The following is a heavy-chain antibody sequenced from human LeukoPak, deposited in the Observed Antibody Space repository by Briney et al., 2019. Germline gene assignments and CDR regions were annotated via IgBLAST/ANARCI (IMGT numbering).Heavy chain of an antibody. CDR1: GFTFKNYA. D-gene: IGHD2-2*01. Sequence: LAGGSLRLSCAASGFTFKNYAMSWVRQAPGKGLEWVSSIDGSGDNRYYADSVKGRFTISRDNSGNTLYLQLRGLGAEDTATYYCAKVQMSTGWTFDFWGQGSLVTVSS. J-gene: IGHJ4*02. CDR3: AKVQMSTGWTFDF. CDR2: IDGSGDNR. V-gene: IGHV3-23*01.